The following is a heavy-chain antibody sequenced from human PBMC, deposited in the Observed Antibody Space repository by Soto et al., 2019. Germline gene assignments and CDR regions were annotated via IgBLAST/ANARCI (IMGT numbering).Heavy chain of an antibody. D-gene: IGHD4-17*01. CDR3: VKQMTTWTDSFFDF. Sequence: PGGSLRLSCVASELSFSRYAMTWVRQAAGKGLQWVAGLGPDGRNTFYGESVRGRFTISRDNSRNTLYLQMSSLRAEDTAVYFCVKQMTTWTDSFFDFWGQGIQVTVSS. J-gene: IGHJ4*02. V-gene: IGHV3-23*01. CDR2: LGPDGRNT. CDR1: ELSFSRYA.